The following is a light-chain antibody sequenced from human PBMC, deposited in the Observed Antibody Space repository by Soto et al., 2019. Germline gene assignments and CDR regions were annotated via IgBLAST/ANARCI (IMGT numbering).Light chain of an antibody. CDR3: AAWDDSLNAVV. CDR1: SSNIGNNA. CDR2: YDD. V-gene: IGLV1-36*01. J-gene: IGLJ2*01. Sequence: QSVLTQPPSVSEAPRQRVTISCSGSSSNIGNNAVNWYQQLPGKAPKLLIYYDDLLPSGVSDRFSGSKSGTSASLAISGLQSEDGADYYCAAWDDSLNAVVFGGGTKLTVL.